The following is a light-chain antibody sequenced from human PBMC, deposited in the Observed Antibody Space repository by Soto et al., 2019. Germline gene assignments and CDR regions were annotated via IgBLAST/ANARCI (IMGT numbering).Light chain of an antibody. V-gene: IGKV3-15*01. CDR3: QQYTDWTIT. J-gene: IGKJ5*01. CDR2: AAS. CDR1: QSINSN. Sequence: EVLMTHSPTTLSVSPGCRSTLSCRASQSINSNLDWYQKQPGQAPRPLIYAASTRATAVPDRFSGSGYGTDLTITITSMKHDDFAIYLCQQYTDWTITFGQGTRLEIK.